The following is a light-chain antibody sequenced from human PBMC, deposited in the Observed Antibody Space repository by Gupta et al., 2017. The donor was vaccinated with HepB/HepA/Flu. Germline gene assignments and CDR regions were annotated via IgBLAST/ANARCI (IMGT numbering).Light chain of an antibody. Sequence: DIQMTKSPSSLSASVGDRVTITCRASQSISRYLNWYQQKPGKAPKLLIYAASRVQSGVPSRFSGSGYGTDFTLTISSRQPEDFATYYCQQRNSTPITFGQGTQLDIK. J-gene: IGKJ5*01. CDR2: AAS. CDR1: QSISRY. V-gene: IGKV1-39*01. CDR3: QQRNSTPIT.